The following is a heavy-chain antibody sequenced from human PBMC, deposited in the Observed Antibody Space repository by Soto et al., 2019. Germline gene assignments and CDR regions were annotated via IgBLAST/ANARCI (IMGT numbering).Heavy chain of an antibody. CDR3: ARDRACFGSGNGGWFDP. D-gene: IGHD3-10*01. V-gene: IGHV1-69*08. CDR1: GGTFSSYT. Sequence: QVQLVQSGAEVKKPGSSVKVSCKASGGTFSSYTISWVRQAPGQGLEWMGRIIPILGIANYAQKFQGRVTITADKSTSTADMELSSLRSEETAVYYCARDRACFGSGNGGWFDPWGQGTLVTVSS. J-gene: IGHJ5*02. CDR2: IIPILGIA.